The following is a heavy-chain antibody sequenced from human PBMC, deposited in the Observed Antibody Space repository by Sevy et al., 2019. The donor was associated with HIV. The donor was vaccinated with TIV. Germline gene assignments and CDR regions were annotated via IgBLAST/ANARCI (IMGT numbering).Heavy chain of an antibody. CDR2: IDYDGNEK. V-gene: IGHV3-30*02. CDR1: GFTFRDYG. J-gene: IGHJ6*03. CDR3: AKEVIYYYTDV. Sequence: GGSLRLSCAASGFTFRDYGMHWVRQAPGKGLEWVTFIDYDGNEKHYADSVKGRFTISRDNAQNTLYLQMNSLGDGDTAVYYCAKEVIYYYTDVWGKGTTVTVSS.